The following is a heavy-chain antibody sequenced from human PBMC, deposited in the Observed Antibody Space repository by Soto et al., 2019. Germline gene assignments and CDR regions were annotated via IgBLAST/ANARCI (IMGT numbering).Heavy chain of an antibody. CDR2: IYHSGST. V-gene: IGHV4-4*02. Sequence: QVQLQESGPGLVKPSGTLSLTCAVSSGSISSSNWWSWVRQPPGKGLEWIGEIYHSGSTNYNPSRKRRVTLSVDKSKNQCSLKLSSVTAADTAVYYCARQMGWNYLGGAWFDPWGQGTLVTVSS. J-gene: IGHJ5*02. D-gene: IGHD1-7*01. CDR3: ARQMGWNYLGGAWFDP. CDR1: SGSISSSNW.